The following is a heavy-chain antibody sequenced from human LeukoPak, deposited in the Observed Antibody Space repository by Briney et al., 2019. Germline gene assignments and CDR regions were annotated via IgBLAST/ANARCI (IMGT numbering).Heavy chain of an antibody. D-gene: IGHD3-10*01. V-gene: IGHV4-30-2*06. J-gene: IGHJ2*01. CDR2: IYPGGST. CDR3: ARLLLWFGESWYFDL. Sequence: SDTLSLTCSVSGGSISSGGYYWSWIRQSSGKGLEWIGNIYPGGSTNYNPSLKSRVTISVDTSKNQFSLKLSSVTAADTAVYYCARLLLWFGESWYFDLWGRGTLVTVPS. CDR1: GGSISSGGYY.